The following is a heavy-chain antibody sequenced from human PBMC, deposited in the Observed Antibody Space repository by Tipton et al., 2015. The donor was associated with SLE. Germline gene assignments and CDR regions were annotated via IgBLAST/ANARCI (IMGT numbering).Heavy chain of an antibody. CDR3: ARGGSGYDS. V-gene: IGHV4-34*01. CDR1: GGSFSGYY. J-gene: IGHJ5*02. D-gene: IGHD5-12*01. CDR2: INNSGST. Sequence: TLSLTCAVYGGSFSGYYWSWIRQPPGKGLEWIGEINNSGSTNYNPSLKSRVTISVDTSKNQFSLNLSSVTSSDTAIYYCARGGSGYDSWGQGTLVTVSS.